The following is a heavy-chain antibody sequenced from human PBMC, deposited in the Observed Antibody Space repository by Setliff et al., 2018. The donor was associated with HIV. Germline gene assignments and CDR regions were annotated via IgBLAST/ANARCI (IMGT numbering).Heavy chain of an antibody. CDR2: INSDGSST. CDR3: ARGKIVVVPAAMRPFDY. Sequence: PGGSLRLSCAASGFTFSSYWMHWVRQAPGKGLVWVSRINSDGSSTSNADSVKGRFTISRDNAKNTLYLQMNSLRAEDTAVYYCARGKIVVVPAAMRPFDYWGQGTLVTVSS. V-gene: IGHV3-74*01. J-gene: IGHJ4*02. CDR1: GFTFSSYW. D-gene: IGHD2-2*01.